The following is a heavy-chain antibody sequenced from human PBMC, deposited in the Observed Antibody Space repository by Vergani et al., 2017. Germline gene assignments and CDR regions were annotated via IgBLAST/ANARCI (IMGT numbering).Heavy chain of an antibody. J-gene: IGHJ6*02. CDR2: ISSSSSYI. CDR1: GFTFSSYS. CDR3: ARDRQVALELRPYYGMDV. V-gene: IGHV3-21*01. D-gene: IGHD1-7*01. Sequence: EVQLVESGGGLVKPGGSLRLSCAASGFTFSSYSMNWVRQAPGKGLEWVSSISSSSSYIYYADSVKGRFTISRDNAKNSLYLQMNSLRAEDTAVYYCARDRQVALELRPYYGMDVWGQGTTVTVSS.